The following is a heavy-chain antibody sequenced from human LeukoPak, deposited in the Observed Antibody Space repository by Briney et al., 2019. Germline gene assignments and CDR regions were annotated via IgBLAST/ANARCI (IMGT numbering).Heavy chain of an antibody. Sequence: SETLSLTCAVYGGSFSGYYWSWIRQPPGKGLEWIGEPYHSGHTNYNLSLKSRVTISVDTSKNQFSLKLSSVTVADTAVYYCARGLIVGIAVAGSSLEAAFDIWGQGTMVTVSS. CDR3: ARGLIVGIAVAGSSLEAAFDI. CDR1: GGSFSGYY. J-gene: IGHJ3*02. D-gene: IGHD6-19*01. CDR2: PYHSGHT. V-gene: IGHV4-34*01.